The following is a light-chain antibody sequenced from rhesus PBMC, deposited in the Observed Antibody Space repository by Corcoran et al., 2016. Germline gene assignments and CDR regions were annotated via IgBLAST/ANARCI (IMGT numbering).Light chain of an antibody. Sequence: EIVMMQSPATLAWSPGERATLSCRASQSVSSYLAWYQQKPGQAPRLLIYGASSRATGIPDRFSGSGSGTEFTLPISSLKPEDVRVYFCLQSGGWPQYSFGPGTKLEIK. CDR3: LQSGGWPQYS. J-gene: IGKJ2*01. CDR1: QSVSSY. CDR2: GAS. V-gene: IGKV3-24*04.